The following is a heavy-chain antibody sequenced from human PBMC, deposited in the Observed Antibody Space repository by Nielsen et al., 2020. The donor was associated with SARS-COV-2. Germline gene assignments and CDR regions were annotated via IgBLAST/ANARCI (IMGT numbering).Heavy chain of an antibody. Sequence: GWSLRLSCAASGFTLINYAMTWVRQAPGKGLEWVSAISGSGDSAYYADSVKGRFTFSRDNSKNTLYLQMNSLRAEDTARYYCARISSGRYGDAFDVWGQGTMVTVSS. V-gene: IGHV3-23*01. CDR2: ISGSGDSA. CDR3: ARISSGRYGDAFDV. J-gene: IGHJ3*01. D-gene: IGHD6-19*01. CDR1: GFTLINYA.